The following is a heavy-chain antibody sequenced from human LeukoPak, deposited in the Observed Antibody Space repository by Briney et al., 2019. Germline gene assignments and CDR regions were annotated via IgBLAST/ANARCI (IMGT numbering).Heavy chain of an antibody. V-gene: IGHV3-23*01. CDR2: IISSGDIT. CDR1: GFPFRSYA. D-gene: IGHD5-18*01. CDR3: AKNGGYSYGLYYFDY. Sequence: QSGGSLRLSCTASGFPFRSYAMSWVRLAPGKGLEWVSSIISSGDITYYPDSLKGRFTISRDNSKNTVYLQMDSLRAEDSAVYFCAKNGGYSYGLYYFDYWAQGTLVTVSS. J-gene: IGHJ4*02.